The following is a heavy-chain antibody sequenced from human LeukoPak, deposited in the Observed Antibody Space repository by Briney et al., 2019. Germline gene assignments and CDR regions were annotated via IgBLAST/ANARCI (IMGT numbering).Heavy chain of an antibody. V-gene: IGHV1-18*01. CDR1: GYTFTSYG. J-gene: IGHJ6*02. D-gene: IGHD3-10*01. CDR2: ISAYNGNT. CDR3: ARDKHYYGSGSYYYYGMDV. Sequence: GASVKVSCKASGYTFTSYGISWVRQAPGQGLEWMGWISAYNGNTNYAQKLQGRVTMTTDTSTSTAYMELRSLRSDDTAVYYCARDKHYYGSGSYYYYGMDVWGQGTTVTVSS.